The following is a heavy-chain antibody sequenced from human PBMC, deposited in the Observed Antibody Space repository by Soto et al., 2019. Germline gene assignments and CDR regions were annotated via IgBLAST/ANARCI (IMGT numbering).Heavy chain of an antibody. Sequence: PSETLSLTCAVYGGSFGGYYGSWIRQPPGKGLEWIGEINHSGSSNYNPSLKSRATISADTSKNQFSLKLRSVTAADTAVYYCARVVDIEATWGSGFDYWGRGTLVTVSS. CDR2: INHSGSS. CDR1: GGSFGGYY. CDR3: ARVVDIEATWGSGFDY. J-gene: IGHJ4*02. V-gene: IGHV4-34*01. D-gene: IGHD5-12*01.